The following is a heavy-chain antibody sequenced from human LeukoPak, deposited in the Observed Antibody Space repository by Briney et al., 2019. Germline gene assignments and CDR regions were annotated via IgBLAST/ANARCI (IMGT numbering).Heavy chain of an antibody. J-gene: IGHJ3*02. CDR3: ARGPYSYDSSGALDI. V-gene: IGHV4-4*08. D-gene: IGHD3-22*01. CDR2: LHTSGST. CDR1: GGYISSYY. Sequence: SETLSLTCTVSGGYISSYYWSWIRQPPGKGLEWIGRLHTSGSTHYNPSLKSRVTISVDTSKNQFSLKLSSVTAADTAVYFCARGPYSYDSSGALDIWGQGTMVTVSS.